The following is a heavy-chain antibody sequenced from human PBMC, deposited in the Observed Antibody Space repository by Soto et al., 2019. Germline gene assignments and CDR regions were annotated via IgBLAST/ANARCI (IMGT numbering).Heavy chain of an antibody. D-gene: IGHD4-4*01. CDR2: ISGSGGST. V-gene: IGHV3-23*01. CDR3: AKDLDYSPASDYYYGMDV. CDR1: GFTFSSYA. J-gene: IGHJ6*02. Sequence: EVQLLESGGGLVQPGGSLRLSCAASGFTFSSYAMSWVRQAPGKGLVWVSAISGSGGSTYYADSVKGRFTISRDNSKNTLYLQMNSLRAEDTAVYYCAKDLDYSPASDYYYGMDVWGQGTTVTVSS.